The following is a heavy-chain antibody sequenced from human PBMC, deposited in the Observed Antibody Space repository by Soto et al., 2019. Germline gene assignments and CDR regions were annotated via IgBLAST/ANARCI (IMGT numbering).Heavy chain of an antibody. CDR2: IYYSGST. V-gene: IGHV4-34*01. CDR3: ATDYGGNSDWFDP. Sequence: QVQLQQWGAGPLKPSETLSLTCAVYGGSFSGYYWSWIRQHPGKGLEWIGYIYYSGSTYYNPSLKSRVTISVDTSKNQFSLKLSSVTAADTAVYYCATDYGGNSDWFDPWGQGTLVTVSS. D-gene: IGHD4-17*01. J-gene: IGHJ5*02. CDR1: GGSFSGYY.